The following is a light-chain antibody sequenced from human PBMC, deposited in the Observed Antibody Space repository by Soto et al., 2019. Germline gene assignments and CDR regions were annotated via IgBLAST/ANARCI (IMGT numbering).Light chain of an antibody. J-gene: IGKJ4*01. CDR2: AAY. CDR3: HQFGGRHT. CDR1: QGISST. Sequence: AIQLTQSPSSLSSAVGDRVTITCRASQGISSTNLAWYQQRPGKAPKLLIYAAYILDGGVPSRFSGSGSGSYFTLTSSMPQPDDSASYYCHQFGGRHTFGGGTKVEIK. V-gene: IGKV1-13*02.